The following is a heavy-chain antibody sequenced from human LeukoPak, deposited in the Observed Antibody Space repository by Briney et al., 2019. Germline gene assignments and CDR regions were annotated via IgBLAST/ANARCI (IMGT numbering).Heavy chain of an antibody. V-gene: IGHV3-21*01. J-gene: IGHJ4*02. CDR1: GFTFSSYS. CDR2: ISSSSSYI. Sequence: GGSLRLSCAASGFTFSSYSMNWVRQAPGKGLEWVSSISSSSSYIYYADSVKGRFTISRDNAKNSLYLQMNSLRAEDTAAYYCARDRYGGNSFDYWGQGTLVTVSS. CDR3: ARDRYGGNSFDY. D-gene: IGHD4-23*01.